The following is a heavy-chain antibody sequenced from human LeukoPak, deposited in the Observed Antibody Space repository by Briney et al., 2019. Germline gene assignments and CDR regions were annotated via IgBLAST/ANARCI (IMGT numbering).Heavy chain of an antibody. CDR2: IYYSGST. Sequence: PSETLSLTCAVSGYSISSGYYWGWIRQPPGKGLEWFGSIYYSGSTNYNPSLKSRVTISVDTSKNQFSLKLSSVTAADTAVYYCARDRESYSDYWGQGTLVTVSS. J-gene: IGHJ4*02. V-gene: IGHV4-38-2*02. D-gene: IGHD1-26*01. CDR3: ARDRESYSDY. CDR1: GYSISSGYY.